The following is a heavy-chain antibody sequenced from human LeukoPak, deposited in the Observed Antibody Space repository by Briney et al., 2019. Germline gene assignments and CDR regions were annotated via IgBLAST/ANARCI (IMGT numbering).Heavy chain of an antibody. Sequence: SETLSLTCAVYGGSFSGYYWSWIRQPPGKGLEWIGEINHSGSSNYNPSLKSRVTISVDTSKNQFSLKLSSVTAADTAVYYCARGGFWSGYYRYYMDVWGKGTTVTVSS. CDR1: GGSFSGYY. V-gene: IGHV4-34*01. CDR2: INHSGSS. CDR3: ARGGFWSGYYRYYMDV. J-gene: IGHJ6*03. D-gene: IGHD3-3*01.